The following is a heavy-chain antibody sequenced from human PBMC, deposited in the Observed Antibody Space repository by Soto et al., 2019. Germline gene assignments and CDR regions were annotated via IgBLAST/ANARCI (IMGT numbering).Heavy chain of an antibody. Sequence: ASVKVSCKASGFTFTSSAVQWVRQARGQRLEWIGWIVVGSGNTNYAQKFQERVTITRDMSTSTAYMELSSLRSEDTAVYYCAAAYYDSSGYFRDDAFDIWGQGTMVTVSS. CDR1: GFTFTSSA. CDR2: IVVGSGNT. CDR3: AAAYYDSSGYFRDDAFDI. V-gene: IGHV1-58*01. D-gene: IGHD3-22*01. J-gene: IGHJ3*02.